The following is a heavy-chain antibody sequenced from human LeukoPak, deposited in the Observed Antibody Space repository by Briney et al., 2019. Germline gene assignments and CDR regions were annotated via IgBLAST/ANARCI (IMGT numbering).Heavy chain of an antibody. J-gene: IGHJ4*02. V-gene: IGHV4-30-2*01. Sequence: SQTLSLTCAVSGDSISSGGYSWSWLRQPPGKGLEWIGYVYQSGTTNYNPSLKSRVTISVDRSKNQFSLKLTSVTAADTALYYCARRSDYGDYLFDYWGQGTLVTVSS. CDR3: ARRSDYGDYLFDY. CDR2: VYQSGTT. D-gene: IGHD4-17*01. CDR1: GDSISSGGYS.